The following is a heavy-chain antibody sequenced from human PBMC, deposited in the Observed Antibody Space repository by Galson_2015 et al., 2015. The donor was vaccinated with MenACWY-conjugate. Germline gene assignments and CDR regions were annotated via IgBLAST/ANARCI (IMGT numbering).Heavy chain of an antibody. V-gene: IGHV3-15*01. J-gene: IGHJ5*02. D-gene: IGHD2-15*01. CDR1: GLTFSNVW. CDR3: TRDRDVGGSRWWFDP. CDR2: IKCRTDGGTT. Sequence: SLRLSCATSGLTFSNVWMSWVRQAPGKGLEWVARIKCRTDGGTTDYATPMKGRFTILRDDSTNTLYLQMNGLKIEDTAMYFCTRDRDVGGSRWWFDPWGQGTLVTVSS.